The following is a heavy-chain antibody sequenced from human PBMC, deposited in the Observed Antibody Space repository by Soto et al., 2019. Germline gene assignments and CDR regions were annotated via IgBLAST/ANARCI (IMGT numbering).Heavy chain of an antibody. Sequence: QVQLQESGPGLVKPSETLSLTCTVSGGSISSYYWSWIRQPPGKGLEWIGYSYYSGSTNYNPSLKSRVPISVDTSKNQSSLKLSSVTAADTAVSYCARDHGSSIFDYWGQGTLVTVSS. V-gene: IGHV4-59*01. CDR2: SYYSGST. CDR3: ARDHGSSIFDY. J-gene: IGHJ4*02. D-gene: IGHD6-6*01. CDR1: GGSISSYY.